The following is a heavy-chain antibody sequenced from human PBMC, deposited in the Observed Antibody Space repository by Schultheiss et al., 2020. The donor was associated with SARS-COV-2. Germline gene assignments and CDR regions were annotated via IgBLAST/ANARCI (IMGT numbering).Heavy chain of an antibody. CDR1: GFTFGSYW. D-gene: IGHD6-19*01. Sequence: GESLKISCAASGFTFGSYWMSWVRQAPGKGLEWVSYISSSGSTIYYADSVKGRFTISRDNSKNTLYLQMNSLRAEDTAVYYCAKLAAAGTYYYHGMDVWGQGTTVTVSS. J-gene: IGHJ6*02. CDR2: ISSSGSTI. CDR3: AKLAAAGTYYYHGMDV. V-gene: IGHV3-23*01.